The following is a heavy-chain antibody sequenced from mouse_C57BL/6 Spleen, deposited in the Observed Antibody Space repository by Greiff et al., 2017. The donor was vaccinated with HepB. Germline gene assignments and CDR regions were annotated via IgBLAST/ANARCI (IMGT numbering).Heavy chain of an antibody. CDR1: GYAFSSSW. D-gene: IGHD1-3*01. CDR3: ARYSSRAMDY. Sequence: VQLQQSGPELVKPGASVKISCKASGYAFSSSWMNWVKQRPGKGLEWIGRIYPGDGDTNYNGKFKGKATLTADKSSSTAYMQLSSLTSEDSAVYFCARYSSRAMDYWGQGTSVTVSS. CDR2: IYPGDGDT. V-gene: IGHV1-82*01. J-gene: IGHJ4*01.